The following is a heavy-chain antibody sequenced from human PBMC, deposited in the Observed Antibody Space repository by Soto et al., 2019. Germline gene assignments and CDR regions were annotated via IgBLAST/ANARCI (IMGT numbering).Heavy chain of an antibody. CDR2: ISGSGTYT. V-gene: IGHV3-23*01. Sequence: EVQLLESGGGLVQPGGSLRLSCAASGFTFSSYDMSWVHQAPGKGLEWVSAISGSGTYTYYADSVKGRFTISRDNSKNTLYLQMNSLRAEDTAVYYCAKGTYYYDSSAYYGYWGQGTLVTVSS. CDR1: GFTFSSYD. J-gene: IGHJ4*02. D-gene: IGHD3-22*01. CDR3: AKGTYYYDSSAYYGY.